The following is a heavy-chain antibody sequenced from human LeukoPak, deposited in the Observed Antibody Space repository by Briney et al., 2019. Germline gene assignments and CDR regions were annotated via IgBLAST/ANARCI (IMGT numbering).Heavy chain of an antibody. CDR3: AKAGYCSGGTCYGREGFDY. CDR1: GFTFSSYA. D-gene: IGHD2-15*01. Sequence: GGSLRLSCAASGFTFSSYAMTWVRQAPGKGLEWVSAISGSGGSTYYADSVKGRFTISRDNSKNTLYLQMNSLRAEDTAVYYCAKAGYCSGGTCYGREGFDYWGQGTLVTVSS. CDR2: ISGSGGST. V-gene: IGHV3-23*01. J-gene: IGHJ4*02.